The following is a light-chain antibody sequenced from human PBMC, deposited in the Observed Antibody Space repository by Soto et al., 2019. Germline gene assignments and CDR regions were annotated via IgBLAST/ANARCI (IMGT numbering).Light chain of an antibody. CDR1: QGISKY. V-gene: IGKV1-9*01. CDR3: QQLTGYPLT. Sequence: DIQLSQSPSFLSASVGDRVTITCRASQGISKYLAGYQRKPGKAPKLLISTASILQCGIPTRFSGSGSATEFTLTISSLQPAEFAAYYCQQLTGYPLTCGEGTRLEIK. CDR2: TAS. J-gene: IGKJ5*01.